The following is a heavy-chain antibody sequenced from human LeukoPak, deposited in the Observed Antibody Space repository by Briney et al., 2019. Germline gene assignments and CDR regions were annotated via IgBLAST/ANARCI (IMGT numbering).Heavy chain of an antibody. CDR2: ISSSGSTI. CDR1: GFTFSSYE. D-gene: IGHD1/OR15-1a*01. Sequence: GGSLRLSCAASGFTFSSYEMNWVRQAPGKGLEWVSYISSSGSTIYYADSVKGRFTISRDNAKNSLYLQMNSLRTEDTAVYYCAKIEHFGDYFDYWGQGTLVTVSS. J-gene: IGHJ4*02. V-gene: IGHV3-48*03. CDR3: AKIEHFGDYFDY.